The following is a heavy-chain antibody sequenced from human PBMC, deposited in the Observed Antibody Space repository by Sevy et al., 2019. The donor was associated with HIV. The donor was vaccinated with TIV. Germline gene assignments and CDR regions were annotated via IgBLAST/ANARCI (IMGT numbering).Heavy chain of an antibody. CDR2: ISGSGGST. Sequence: GGSLRLSCAASGFTFSSYAMSWVRQAPGKGLEWVSAISGSGGSTYYADSVKGRFTISRDNSKNTLYLQMNSLRAEDTAVYYCAKDGWAIHGSYYYYGVDVWGQGTTVTVSS. CDR3: AKDGWAIHGSYYYYGVDV. J-gene: IGHJ6*02. D-gene: IGHD6-19*01. CDR1: GFTFSSYA. V-gene: IGHV3-23*01.